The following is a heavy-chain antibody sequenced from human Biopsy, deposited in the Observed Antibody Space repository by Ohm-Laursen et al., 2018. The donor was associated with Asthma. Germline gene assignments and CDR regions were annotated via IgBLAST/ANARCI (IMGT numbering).Heavy chain of an antibody. D-gene: IGHD5-24*01. V-gene: IGHV1-69*01. CDR1: GGTFNTYV. CDR2: INSVFGTT. Sequence: GSSVKVSYKSLGGTFNTYVIGWVRQAPGQGLEWMGGINSVFGTTTYPQKFQDRVTITADDSTSTVYMESSSLRSEDTAVYYCARVKDGYNFDYWGQGTLVTVSS. J-gene: IGHJ4*02. CDR3: ARVKDGYNFDY.